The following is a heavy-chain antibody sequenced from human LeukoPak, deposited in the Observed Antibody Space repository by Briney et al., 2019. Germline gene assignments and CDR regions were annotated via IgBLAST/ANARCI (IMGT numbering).Heavy chain of an antibody. D-gene: IGHD2-8*02. Sequence: PGGSLRLSCAASGFSFRTYEMTWVRQAPGKGLQSVSHISTSGSTINYADSVKGRFTISRDNSKNTLNLQMNSLRAEDTAVYYCARLEALGYCTGGSCSGHDVFDIWGQGTMVTVSS. V-gene: IGHV3-48*03. CDR1: GFSFRTYE. J-gene: IGHJ3*02. CDR2: ISTSGSTI. CDR3: ARLEALGYCTGGSCSGHDVFDI.